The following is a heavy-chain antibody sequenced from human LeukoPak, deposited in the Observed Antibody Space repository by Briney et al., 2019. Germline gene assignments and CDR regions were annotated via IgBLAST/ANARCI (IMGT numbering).Heavy chain of an antibody. D-gene: IGHD6-19*01. Sequence: GGSLRLSCAASGFTFSSYWMHWVRQAPGKGLVWVSRINSDGSSTSYADSVKGRFTISRDNAKNTLYLQMNSLRAEDTAVYYCERDGYSSGWVDYWGQGTLVTVSS. CDR1: GFTFSSYW. J-gene: IGHJ4*02. CDR2: INSDGSST. CDR3: ERDGYSSGWVDY. V-gene: IGHV3-74*01.